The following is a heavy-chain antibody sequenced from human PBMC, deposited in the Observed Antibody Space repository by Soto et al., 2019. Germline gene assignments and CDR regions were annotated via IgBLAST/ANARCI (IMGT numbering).Heavy chain of an antibody. J-gene: IGHJ5*02. Sequence: PSETLSLTCTVSGGSISSYYWGWIRQPPGKGLEWIGSIYYSGSTYYNPSLKSRVTISVDTSKNQFSLKLSSVTAADTAVYYCARDIVVPAAMPVRWFDPWGQGTLVTV. D-gene: IGHD2-2*01. CDR2: IYYSGST. CDR1: GGSISSYY. CDR3: ARDIVVPAAMPVRWFDP. V-gene: IGHV4-39*01.